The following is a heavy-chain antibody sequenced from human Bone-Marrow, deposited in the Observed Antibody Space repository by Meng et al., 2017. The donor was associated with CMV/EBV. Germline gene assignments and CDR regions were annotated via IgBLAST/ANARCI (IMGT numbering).Heavy chain of an antibody. CDR2: INPKSGGT. Sequence: ASVKVSFKASGYTFIGYDLHWVRQAPGEGLEWMGWINPKSGGTNYAQRFQGRVTMTRDTSINTVYMELNRLRSDDTAVYYCAKALYTNYYSTYYGLDVWGQGTTVTVSS. V-gene: IGHV1-2*02. CDR1: GYTFIGYD. J-gene: IGHJ6*02. D-gene: IGHD3-22*01. CDR3: AKALYTNYYSTYYGLDV.